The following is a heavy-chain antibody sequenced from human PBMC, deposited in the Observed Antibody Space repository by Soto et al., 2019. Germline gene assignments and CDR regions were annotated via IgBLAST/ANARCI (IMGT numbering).Heavy chain of an antibody. CDR3: AKYRMRYYDFWTAFDY. Sequence: EVQLVESGGGLVQPGRSLRLSCAASGFTFDDYAMHWVRQATGKGLEWVSGISGNSGSIVYADSVKGRFTISRDNAKNSLYRQMSSLIAEDTALYYCAKYRMRYYDFWTAFDYCCQGTLVTVS. J-gene: IGHJ4*02. D-gene: IGHD3-3*01. CDR1: GFTFDDYA. V-gene: IGHV3-9*01. CDR2: ISGNSGSI.